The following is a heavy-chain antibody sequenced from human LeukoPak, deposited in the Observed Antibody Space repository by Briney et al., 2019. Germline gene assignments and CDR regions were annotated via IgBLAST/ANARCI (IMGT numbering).Heavy chain of an antibody. Sequence: SETLSLTCTVSGGSISSYYWSWIRQPPGKGLEWIGYIYYSGSTNYNPSPKSRVTISVDTSKNQFSLKLSSVTAADTAVYYCARIPTPSYDSSGTRFDPWGQGTLVTVSS. CDR3: ARIPTPSYDSSGTRFDP. CDR1: GGSISSYY. J-gene: IGHJ5*02. D-gene: IGHD3-22*01. V-gene: IGHV4-59*01. CDR2: IYYSGST.